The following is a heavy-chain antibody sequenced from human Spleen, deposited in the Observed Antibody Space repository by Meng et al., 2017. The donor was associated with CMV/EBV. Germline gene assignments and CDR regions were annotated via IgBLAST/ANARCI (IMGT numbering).Heavy chain of an antibody. CDR3: ARELEQQLSGMDV. CDR1: GYTFTGYY. Sequence: ASVKVSCKASGYTFTGYYMHWVRQAPGQGLEWMGWINPNSGGTNYALKFQGRVTMTRDTSINTAYMDLSGLRSDDTAVYYCARELEQQLSGMDVWGQGTTVTVSS. CDR2: INPNSGGT. V-gene: IGHV1-2*02. J-gene: IGHJ6*02. D-gene: IGHD6-13*01.